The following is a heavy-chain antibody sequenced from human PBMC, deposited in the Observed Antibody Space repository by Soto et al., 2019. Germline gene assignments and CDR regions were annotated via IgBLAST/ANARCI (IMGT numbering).Heavy chain of an antibody. D-gene: IGHD5-12*01. CDR1: GFTFSSYG. CDR2: ISYDGSNK. V-gene: IGHV3-30*18. CDR3: AKDXVATTGRGPNYYYGMDV. Sequence: GGSLRLSCAASGFTFSSYGMHWVRQAPGKGLEWVAVISYDGSNKYYADSVKGRFTISRDNSKNTLYLQMNSLRAEDTAVYYCAKDXVATTGRGPNYYYGMDVWGPGTTVTVSS. J-gene: IGHJ6*02.